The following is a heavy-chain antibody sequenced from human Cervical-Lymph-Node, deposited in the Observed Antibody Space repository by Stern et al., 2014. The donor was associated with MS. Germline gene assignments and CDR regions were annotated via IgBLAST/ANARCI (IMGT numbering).Heavy chain of an antibody. V-gene: IGHV4-39*01. J-gene: IGHJ4*02. D-gene: IGHD3-10*01. Sequence: QVQLQESGPRLVKPSETLSLTCTVSGGSISGSDTYYWGWIRHPPGKGLEWIGTIYYSGNTYYNSSLKSRVAIPVDTPKTQFSLTLPSVTAADTAVYYCARLPYRPGRLEARWGQGTLVTVSS. CDR2: IYYSGNT. CDR3: ARLPYRPGRLEAR. CDR1: GGSISGSDTYY.